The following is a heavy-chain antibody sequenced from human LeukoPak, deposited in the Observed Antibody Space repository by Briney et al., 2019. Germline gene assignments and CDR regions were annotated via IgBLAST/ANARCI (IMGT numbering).Heavy chain of an antibody. V-gene: IGHV4-59*08. CDR1: GDSISGYY. CDR3: ARHGHDSVNFEAHFDS. D-gene: IGHD3/OR15-3a*01. J-gene: IGHJ4*02. CDR2: INYSGRT. Sequence: PSETLSLTFTVSGDSISGYYWSWLRQSPGKGLEWVAYINYSGRTNYNLSLKNRITISVDTSNNQFSLRLSSVTAADTAVYFCARHGHDSVNFEAHFDSWGQRTLVTVSS.